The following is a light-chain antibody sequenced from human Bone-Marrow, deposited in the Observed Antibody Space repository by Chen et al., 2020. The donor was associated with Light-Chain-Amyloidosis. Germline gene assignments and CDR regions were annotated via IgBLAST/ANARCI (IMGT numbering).Light chain of an antibody. CDR2: RDT. J-gene: IGLJ2*01. CDR1: DLPTKF. Sequence: SYELPQPPSVSVSPGQTARFTCSGNDLPTKFAYWYQQKPGQAPVLVIHRDTERPSGISERFSGYSSGTTATLTISGVQAEDEACYHCQSADSSGTYEVIFGGGTKLTVL. V-gene: IGLV3-25*02. CDR3: QSADSSGTYEVI.